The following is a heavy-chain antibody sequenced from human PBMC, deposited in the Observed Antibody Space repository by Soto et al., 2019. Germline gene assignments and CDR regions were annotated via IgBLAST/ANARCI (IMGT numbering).Heavy chain of an antibody. V-gene: IGHV4-34*01. Sequence: PSETLSLTCAVYGGSFSCYYWSWIRQPPGKGLEWIGEINHSGSTNYNPSLKSRVTISVDTSKNQFSLKLSSVTAADTAVYYCARVGNYYDSSGYKDYWGQGTLVTV. CDR3: ARVGNYYDSSGYKDY. CDR2: INHSGST. CDR1: GGSFSCYY. J-gene: IGHJ4*02. D-gene: IGHD3-22*01.